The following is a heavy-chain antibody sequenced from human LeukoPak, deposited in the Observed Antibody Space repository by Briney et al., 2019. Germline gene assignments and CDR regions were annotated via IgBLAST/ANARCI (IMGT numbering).Heavy chain of an antibody. Sequence: GGSLRLSCAASGFTFSSYAMSWVRQAPGKGLEWVSAISGSGGSTYYADSVKGRFTISRDNSKNTLYLQMNSLRAEDTAVYYCTTTTFFTIFGVVTTSIDYWGQGTLVTVSS. CDR1: GFTFSSYA. CDR2: ISGSGGST. V-gene: IGHV3-23*01. CDR3: TTTTFFTIFGVVTTSIDY. J-gene: IGHJ4*02. D-gene: IGHD3-3*01.